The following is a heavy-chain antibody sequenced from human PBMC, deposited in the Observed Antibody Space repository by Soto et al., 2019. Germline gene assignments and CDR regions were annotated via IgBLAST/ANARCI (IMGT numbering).Heavy chain of an antibody. J-gene: IGHJ2*01. D-gene: IGHD2-15*01. Sequence: QVQLVQSGAEVKKPGASVKVSCKASGYTFNNYGISWVRQAPGQGLEWMGWIGPYNGNTDHAQNFQGRVTMTTDTCTNTAYMKLRSLRSDDTALYYCARCYCSVGSCYTCWHFDLWGRVTLVSVSS. CDR3: ARCYCSVGSCYTCWHFDL. V-gene: IGHV1-18*01. CDR2: IGPYNGNT. CDR1: GYTFNNYG.